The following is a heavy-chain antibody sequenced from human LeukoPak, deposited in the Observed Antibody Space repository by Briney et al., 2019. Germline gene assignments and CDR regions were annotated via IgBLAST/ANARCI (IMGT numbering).Heavy chain of an antibody. J-gene: IGHJ4*02. CDR2: ISAYNGNT. Sequence: ASVKVSCKASGYTFTSYGISWVRQAPGQGLEWMGWISAYNGNTNYAQKLQGRVTMTTDTSTSTAYMELRSLRPDDTAVYYCARAGSIMITFGGAAFDYWGQGTLVTVSS. D-gene: IGHD3-16*01. V-gene: IGHV1-18*01. CDR1: GYTFTSYG. CDR3: ARAGSIMITFGGAAFDY.